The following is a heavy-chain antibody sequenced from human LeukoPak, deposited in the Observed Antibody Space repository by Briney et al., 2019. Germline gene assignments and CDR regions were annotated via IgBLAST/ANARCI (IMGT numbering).Heavy chain of an antibody. J-gene: IGHJ4*02. CDR1: DESFSGYY. Sequence: SETLSLTCGVYDESFSGYYWSWIRQPPGKGLEWIGYIYYSGSTYYNPSLKSRVTISVDTSKNQFSLKLSSVTAADTAVYYCARRSGYCSGGSCYSYGREGHYYFDYWGQGTLVTVSS. CDR3: ARRSGYCSGGSCYSYGREGHYYFDY. CDR2: IYYSGST. D-gene: IGHD2-15*01. V-gene: IGHV4-34*01.